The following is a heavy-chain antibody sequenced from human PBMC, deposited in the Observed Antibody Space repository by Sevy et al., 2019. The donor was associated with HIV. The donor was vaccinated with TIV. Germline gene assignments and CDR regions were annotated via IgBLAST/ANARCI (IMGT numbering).Heavy chain of an antibody. CDR1: GFTFSSYS. CDR3: ARGGIVATINDAFDI. J-gene: IGHJ3*02. V-gene: IGHV3-21*01. CDR2: ISSSSSYI. Sequence: GGSLRLSSAASGFTFSSYSMSWVRQAPGKGLEWVSSISSSSSYIYYADSVKGRFTISRDNAKNSLYLQMNSLRAEDTAVYYCARGGIVATINDAFDIWGQGTMVTVSS. D-gene: IGHD5-12*01.